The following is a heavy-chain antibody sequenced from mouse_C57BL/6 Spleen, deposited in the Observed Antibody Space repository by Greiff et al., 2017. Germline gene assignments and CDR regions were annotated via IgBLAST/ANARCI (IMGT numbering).Heavy chain of an antibody. J-gene: IGHJ2*01. Sequence: EVKLQESGGGLVQPKGSLKLSCAASGFTFNTYAMHWVRQAPGKGFEWVARIRSKSSNYATYYADSVKDRFTISRDDSQSMLYLQMNNLKTEDTAVCYCVRGSYSSYYFDYWGQGTTLTVSS. CDR3: VRGSYSSYYFDY. CDR1: GFTFNTYA. D-gene: IGHD1-1*01. V-gene: IGHV10-3*01. CDR2: IRSKSSNYAT.